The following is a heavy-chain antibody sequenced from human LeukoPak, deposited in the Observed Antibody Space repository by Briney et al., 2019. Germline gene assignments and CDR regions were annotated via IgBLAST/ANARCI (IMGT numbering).Heavy chain of an antibody. Sequence: ASVKVSCKASGYTFTSYGISWVRQAPGQGLEWMGWISAYNGNTNYAQKLQGRVTMTTDTSTSTAYMELSRLRSDDTAVYYCARGNYDFWSGYTFDYWGQGTLVTVSS. D-gene: IGHD3-3*01. CDR3: ARGNYDFWSGYTFDY. J-gene: IGHJ4*02. V-gene: IGHV1-18*01. CDR2: ISAYNGNT. CDR1: GYTFTSYG.